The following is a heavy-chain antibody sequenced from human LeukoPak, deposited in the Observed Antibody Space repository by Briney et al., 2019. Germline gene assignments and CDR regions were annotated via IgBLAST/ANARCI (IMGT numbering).Heavy chain of an antibody. D-gene: IGHD2-21*02. CDR1: GGSISNYW. J-gene: IGHJ4*02. V-gene: IGHV4-59*08. CDR3: ARHLRGVMTCFDN. CDR2: VFDSGGT. Sequence: SETLSLTCTVSGGSISNYWWSWIRQSPGKGLEWIGYVFDSGGTNYNPSLKSRVTISVDTSKNQFSLNLNSVTAADTAVYYCARHLRGVMTCFDNWGQGTLVTVSS.